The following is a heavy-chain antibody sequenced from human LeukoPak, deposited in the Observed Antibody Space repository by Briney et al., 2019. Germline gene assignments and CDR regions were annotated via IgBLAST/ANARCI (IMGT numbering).Heavy chain of an antibody. V-gene: IGHV1-69*01. CDR1: GGTFSSYA. J-gene: IGHJ5*02. D-gene: IGHD3-9*01. CDR2: IIPIFGAA. Sequence: SVKVSCKASGGTFSSYAISWVRQAPGQGLEWMGGIIPIFGAANYAQKFQGRVTITADESTSTAYMELSGLRSEDTAVYYCAGRGESYDILTGHTPWGQGTLVTVSS. CDR3: AGRGESYDILTGHTP.